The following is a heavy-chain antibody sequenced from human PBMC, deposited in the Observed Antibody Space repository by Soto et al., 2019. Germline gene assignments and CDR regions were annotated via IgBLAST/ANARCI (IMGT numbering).Heavy chain of an antibody. D-gene: IGHD6-13*01. J-gene: IGHJ6*03. CDR2: IIPILGIA. Sequence: ASVKVSCKASGGTFSSYTISWVRQAPGQGLEWMGRIIPILGIANYAQKFQGRVTITADKSTSTAYMELSSLRSEDTAVYYCAREQQLASYVDRYYYYYYMDVWGKGTTVTVSS. CDR1: GGTFSSYT. CDR3: AREQQLASYVDRYYYYYYMDV. V-gene: IGHV1-69*04.